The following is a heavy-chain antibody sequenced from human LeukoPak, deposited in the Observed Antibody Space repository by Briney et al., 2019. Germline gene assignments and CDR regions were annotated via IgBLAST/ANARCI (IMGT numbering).Heavy chain of an antibody. CDR3: ASLYCSSTSCYPPFDP. D-gene: IGHD2-2*01. CDR1: GYTFTSYG. Sequence: GASVKVSCKASGYTFTSYGISWVRQAPGQGLEWMGWISAYNGNTNYTQKLQGRVTTTTDTSTSTAYMELRSPRSDDTAVYYCASLYCSSTSCYPPFDPWGQGTLVTVSS. V-gene: IGHV1-18*01. CDR2: ISAYNGNT. J-gene: IGHJ5*02.